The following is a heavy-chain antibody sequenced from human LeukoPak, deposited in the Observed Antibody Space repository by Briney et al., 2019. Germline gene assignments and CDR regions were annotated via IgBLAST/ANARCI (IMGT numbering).Heavy chain of an antibody. CDR3: AKAKLRGGYYFDD. CDR1: GFTFDDYA. J-gene: IGHJ4*02. D-gene: IGHD1-7*01. Sequence: PGGSLRLSCAASGFTFDDYAMHWVRQAPGKGLEWVSGISWNSGSIGYADSVKGRFTISRDNAKNSLYLQMNSLRAEDTALYYCAKAKLRGGYYFDDWGQGTLVTVSS. CDR2: ISWNSGSI. V-gene: IGHV3-9*01.